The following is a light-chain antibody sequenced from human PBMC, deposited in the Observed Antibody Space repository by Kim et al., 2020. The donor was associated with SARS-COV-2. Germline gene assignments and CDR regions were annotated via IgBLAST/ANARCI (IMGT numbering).Light chain of an antibody. CDR1: SSDVGGYNY. CDR3: SSYTSSSTLV. V-gene: IGLV2-14*03. CDR2: DVS. Sequence: GQSVTISSTGTSSDVGGYNYVSWYPQHPGKVPKLMIYDVSSRPSGVSNRFSGSKSGNTASLTISGLQTEDEADYYCSSYTSSSTLVFGAGTQLTVL. J-gene: IGLJ2*01.